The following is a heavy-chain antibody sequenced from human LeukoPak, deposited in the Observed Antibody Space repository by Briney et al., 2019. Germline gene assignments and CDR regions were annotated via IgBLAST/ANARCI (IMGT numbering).Heavy chain of an antibody. CDR1: GYTFTSYD. D-gene: IGHD2-2*01. V-gene: IGHV1-8*01. CDR2: MNPNSGNT. J-gene: IGHJ6*03. Sequence: GASVKVSCKASGYTFTSYDISWVRQATGQGLEWMGWMNPNSGNTGYAQKFQGRVTMTRNTSISTAYMELSSLRSEDTAVYYCARGKRAGYCSSTSCPNYYYYMDVWGKGTTVTVSS. CDR3: ARGKRAGYCSSTSCPNYYYYMDV.